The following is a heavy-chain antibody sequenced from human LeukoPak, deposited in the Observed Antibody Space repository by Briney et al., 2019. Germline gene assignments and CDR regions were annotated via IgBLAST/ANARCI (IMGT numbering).Heavy chain of an antibody. CDR2: IYYSGST. J-gene: IGHJ4*02. CDR1: GGSISSYY. CDR3: ARAMVSSGYYY. Sequence: PSETLSLTCTVSGGSISSYYWSWIRQPPGKGLEWIGYIYYSGSTNYNPSLKSRVTISVDTSKNQFSLKLSSVTAADTAVYYCARAMVSSGYYYWSQGTLVTVSS. V-gene: IGHV4-59*12. D-gene: IGHD3-22*01.